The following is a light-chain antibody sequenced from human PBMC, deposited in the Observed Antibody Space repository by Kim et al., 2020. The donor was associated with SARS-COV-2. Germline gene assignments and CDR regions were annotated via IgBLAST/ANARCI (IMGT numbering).Light chain of an antibody. CDR1: QNIRTY. CDR2: AAS. J-gene: IGKJ4*01. Sequence: IQMTQSPSSLSASIGDRVTITCRTSQNIRTYLNWYQQRPGKAPKLLVYAASSLQSEVPSRFSGGGSGTDFTLTIASLQADDFATYYCQQTDSNPPTFGGGTKVDIK. V-gene: IGKV1-39*01. CDR3: QQTDSNPPT.